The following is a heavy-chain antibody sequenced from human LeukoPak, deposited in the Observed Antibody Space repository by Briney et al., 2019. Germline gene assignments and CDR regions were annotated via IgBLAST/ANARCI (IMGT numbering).Heavy chain of an antibody. J-gene: IGHJ6*02. CDR1: GFAFNTYA. D-gene: IGHD2-21*02. CDR3: TKLVLLAYWGGACRGMDV. Sequence: GGSLRLSCAASGFAFNTYAMSWVRQAPGKGLEWVSVISGSGDSIFYADSVKGRFTISRDNSRSTLYLQMNSLRVEDTAVYYFTKLVLLAYWGGACRGMDVWGQGPTATVS. V-gene: IGHV3-23*01. CDR2: ISGSGDSI.